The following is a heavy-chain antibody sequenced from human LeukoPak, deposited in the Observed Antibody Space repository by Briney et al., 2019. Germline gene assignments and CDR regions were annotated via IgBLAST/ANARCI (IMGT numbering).Heavy chain of an antibody. CDR1: GYTFTGYY. CDR2: INPNSGGT. CDR3: AGDGGVVIYARDFDY. D-gene: IGHD3-3*01. V-gene: IGHV1-2*02. Sequence: GASVKVSCKASGYTFTGYYMHWVRQAPGQGLEWMGWINPNSGGTNYAQKFQGRVTMTRDTSISTAYMELSRLRSDDTAVYYCAGDGGVVIYARDFDYWGQGTLVTVSS. J-gene: IGHJ4*02.